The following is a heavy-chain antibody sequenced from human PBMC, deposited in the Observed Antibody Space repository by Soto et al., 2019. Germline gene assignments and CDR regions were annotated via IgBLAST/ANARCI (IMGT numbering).Heavy chain of an antibody. Sequence: QVQLVQSGAEVKKPGTSVKVSCRASGYTFTTYTISWVRQAPGQGLEWMGWISANNGNTNYAQKLQGRVTMSADTSTSIAYMDLRSLISDDTAVYYCARGRDLGYWGQGTLVPVSS. D-gene: IGHD7-27*01. CDR2: ISANNGNT. V-gene: IGHV1-18*01. J-gene: IGHJ4*02. CDR1: GYTFTTYT. CDR3: ARGRDLGY.